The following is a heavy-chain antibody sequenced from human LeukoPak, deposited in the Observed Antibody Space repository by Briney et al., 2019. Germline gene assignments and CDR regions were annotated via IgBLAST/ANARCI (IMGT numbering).Heavy chain of an antibody. V-gene: IGHV4-39*07. J-gene: IGHJ5*02. CDR1: DGSISSSSYY. D-gene: IGHD6-13*01. Sequence: SETLSLTCTVSDGSISSSSYYWGWIRQPPGKGLEWIGSIYYSGSTYYNPSLKSRVTISVDTSKNQFSLKLSSVTAADTAVYYCARGPKSRSGYSSSWYGPYNWSDPWGQGTLVTVSS. CDR2: IYYSGST. CDR3: ARGPKSRSGYSSSWYGPYNWSDP.